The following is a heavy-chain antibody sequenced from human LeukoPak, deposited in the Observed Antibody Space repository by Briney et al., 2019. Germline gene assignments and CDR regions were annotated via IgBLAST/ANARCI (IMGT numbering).Heavy chain of an antibody. V-gene: IGHV3-30*04. D-gene: IGHD4-23*01. CDR3: ARNSRYYYYYYMDV. J-gene: IGHJ6*03. CDR1: GFTFSSYA. Sequence: GGSLRLSCAASGFTFSSYAMHWVRQAPGKGLEWVAVISYDGSNKYYADSVKGRFTISRDNSENTLYLQMNSLRAEDTAVYYCARNSRYYYYYYMDVWGKGTTVTVSS. CDR2: ISYDGSNK.